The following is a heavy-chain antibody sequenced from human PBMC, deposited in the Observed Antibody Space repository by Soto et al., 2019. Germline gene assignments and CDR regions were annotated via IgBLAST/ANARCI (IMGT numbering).Heavy chain of an antibody. CDR3: ARDRSAFGSLDY. CDR1: GGSISSGGYY. Sequence: QVQLQEAVPGLVKPSQTLSLTCTVSGGSISSGGYYWIWIRQHPGKGLDWIGYIYYSGSTYYNPSLKSRVTISVDTANNQFSLKLSSVTAADTAVYYCARDRSAFGSLDYWGQGTLVTFSS. J-gene: IGHJ4*02. V-gene: IGHV4-31*03. CDR2: IYYSGST. D-gene: IGHD3-10*01.